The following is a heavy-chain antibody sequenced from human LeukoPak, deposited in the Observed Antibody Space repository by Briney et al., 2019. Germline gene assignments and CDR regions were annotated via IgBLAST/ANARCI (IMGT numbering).Heavy chain of an antibody. Sequence: SVKVSCKASEGTFSSYAISWVRQAPGQGLEWMGRIIPILGIANYAQKFQGRVTITADKSTSTAYMELSSLRSEDTAVYYCARPVAGYYYGMDVWGQGTTVTVSS. CDR2: IIPILGIA. CDR3: ARPVAGYYYGMDV. V-gene: IGHV1-69*04. D-gene: IGHD6-19*01. J-gene: IGHJ6*02. CDR1: EGTFSSYA.